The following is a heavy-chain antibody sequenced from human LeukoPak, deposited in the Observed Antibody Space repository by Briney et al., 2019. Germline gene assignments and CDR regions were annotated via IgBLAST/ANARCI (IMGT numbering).Heavy chain of an antibody. J-gene: IGHJ2*01. D-gene: IGHD5-12*01. CDR1: GGSISSYY. CDR3: ARDLRGYSGYANWYFDL. Sequence: SETLSLTCTVSGGSISSYYWSWIRQPPGKGLEWIGYIYYSGSTNYNPSLKSRVTISVDTSKNQFSLKLSSVTAADTAVYYCARDLRGYSGYANWYFDLWGRGTLVTVSS. CDR2: IYYSGST. V-gene: IGHV4-59*12.